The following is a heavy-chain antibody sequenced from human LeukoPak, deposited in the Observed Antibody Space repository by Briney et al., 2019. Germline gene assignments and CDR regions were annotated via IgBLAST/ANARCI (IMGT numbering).Heavy chain of an antibody. J-gene: IGHJ3*02. CDR3: AKDTALVAYDI. CDR2: ISSSGGST. V-gene: IGHV3-23*01. D-gene: IGHD4-17*01. CDR1: GFTFSTYA. Sequence: RGSLRLSCAASGFTFSTYAMSWVRQAPGRGLEWVSAISSSGGSTYYADSVKGRFTISRDNSKNTLYLQLNSLRAGDTALYYCAKDTALVAYDIWGQGTMVTVSS.